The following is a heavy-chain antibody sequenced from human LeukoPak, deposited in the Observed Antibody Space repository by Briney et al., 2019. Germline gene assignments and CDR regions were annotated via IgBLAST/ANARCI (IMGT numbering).Heavy chain of an antibody. J-gene: IGHJ6*02. CDR2: IIPILGIA. CDR1: GGTFSSYA. Sequence: SVKVSYKASGGTFSSYAISGVRQAPGQGLEWMGRIIPILGIANYAQKFQGRVTITADKSTSTAYMELSSLRSEDTAVYYCASTRYCSSTSCYEVYYYYGMDVWGQGTTVTVSS. V-gene: IGHV1-69*04. CDR3: ASTRYCSSTSCYEVYYYYGMDV. D-gene: IGHD2-2*01.